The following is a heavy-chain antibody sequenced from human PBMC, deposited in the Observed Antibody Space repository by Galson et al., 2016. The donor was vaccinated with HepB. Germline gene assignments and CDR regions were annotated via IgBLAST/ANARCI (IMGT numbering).Heavy chain of an antibody. CDR1: GYTFSIYP. V-gene: IGHV1-18*01. Sequence: QSGAEVKKPGASVKVSCKASGYTFSIYPMNWVRQAPGQGLEWVGWINTYNGNKNSAQTLNGRVAMTTDTSTSTAYLELRSLTSDDTAVYFCAREGPMTDIDYWGQGTLVTVSS. CDR2: INTYNGNK. J-gene: IGHJ4*02. D-gene: IGHD2-21*02. CDR3: AREGPMTDIDY.